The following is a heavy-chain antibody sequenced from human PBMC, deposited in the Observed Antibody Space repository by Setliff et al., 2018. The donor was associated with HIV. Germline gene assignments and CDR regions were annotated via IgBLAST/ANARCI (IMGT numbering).Heavy chain of an antibody. CDR3: AKISEGLWFGEKNY. CDR2: IRYDGSNK. Sequence: SGGSLRLSCAASGFTFSDYYMSWIRQAPGKGLEWVAFIRYDGSNKYYADSVKGRFTISRDNSKNTLYLQMNSLRAEDTAVYYCAKISEGLWFGEKNYWGQGTLVTVSS. V-gene: IGHV3-30*02. CDR1: GFTFSDYY. D-gene: IGHD3-10*01. J-gene: IGHJ4*02.